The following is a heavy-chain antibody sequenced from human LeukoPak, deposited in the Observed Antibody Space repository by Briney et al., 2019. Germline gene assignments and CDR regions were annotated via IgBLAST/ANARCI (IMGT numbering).Heavy chain of an antibody. CDR3: SRSHGAY. D-gene: IGHD4-17*01. Sequence: SETLSLTCTVSGGSFSSSSYFWGWLRQPPGKGLEWIGLMSYSGTSAYNPSLESRVTISVDTSKNQFSLKVTSVTAADTAIYYCSRSHGAYFGQGTLVTVSS. V-gene: IGHV4-39*01. CDR1: GGSFSSSSYF. J-gene: IGHJ4*02. CDR2: MSYSGTS.